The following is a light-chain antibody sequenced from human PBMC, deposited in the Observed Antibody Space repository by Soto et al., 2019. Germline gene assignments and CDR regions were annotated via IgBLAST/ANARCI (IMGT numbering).Light chain of an antibody. CDR1: SSDVGSYNS. V-gene: IGLV2-14*03. J-gene: IGLJ2*01. CDR2: DVS. Sequence: QSALTQPASVSGSPGQSITISCTGTSSDVGSYNSVSWYQHHPGKAPKLMIYDVSNRPSGVSNRFSGSKSGNTASLTISGLQAEDEADYDCSSYTSSSTVVFGGGTKLTVL. CDR3: SSYTSSSTVV.